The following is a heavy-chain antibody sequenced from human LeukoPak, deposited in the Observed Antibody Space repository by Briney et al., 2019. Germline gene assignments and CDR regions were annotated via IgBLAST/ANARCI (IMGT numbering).Heavy chain of an antibody. CDR3: VKTYYYFCSRGSFDI. Sequence: GGSLRLSCAASRFTSSRYAISWVRHAPGKGLEWVSAIISSGGSTYYEDSVKGRFTISRDNSKNTLYLQMNSLSAEDTAVYYCVKTYYYFCSRGSFDILGQGTMVTVSS. V-gene: IGHV3-23*01. CDR2: IISSGGST. CDR1: RFTSSRYA. D-gene: IGHD3-3*01. J-gene: IGHJ3*02.